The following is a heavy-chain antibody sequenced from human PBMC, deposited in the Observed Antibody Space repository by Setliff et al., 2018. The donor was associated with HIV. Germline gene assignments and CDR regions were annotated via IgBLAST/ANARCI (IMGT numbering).Heavy chain of an antibody. J-gene: IGHJ3*01. V-gene: IGHV4-39*01. CDR3: ARRGEDCSRTSCYAFDV. Sequence: PSETLFLTCTVSGGSISSDVYYWGWIRQPPGKALEWIGDIHYTGSTHYNMSLTSRVTMSVDTSKNQFSLGLNSVTAADTAVYYCARRGEDCSRTSCYAFDVWGQGAMVTVSS. D-gene: IGHD2-2*01. CDR2: IHYTGST. CDR1: GGSISSDVYY.